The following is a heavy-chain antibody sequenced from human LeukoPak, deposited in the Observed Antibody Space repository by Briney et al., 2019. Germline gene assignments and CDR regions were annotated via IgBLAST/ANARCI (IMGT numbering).Heavy chain of an antibody. CDR3: ARREGGWYLDY. J-gene: IGHJ4*02. Sequence: PGESLTISCTGSGYSFTNYWIGWVREMPGKGGEWLRIISPPPSATRYSPSFPGQLTISAAKSISTAYLQWSSLKASDTAMYYCARREGGWYLDYWGQGTLVTVSS. D-gene: IGHD6-19*01. V-gene: IGHV5-51*03. CDR1: GYSFTNYW. CDR2: ISPPPSAT.